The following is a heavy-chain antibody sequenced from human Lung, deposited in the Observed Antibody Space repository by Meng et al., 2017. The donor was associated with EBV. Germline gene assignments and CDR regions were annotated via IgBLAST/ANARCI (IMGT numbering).Heavy chain of an antibody. CDR1: GGSFSGYY. D-gene: IGHD3-22*01. J-gene: IGHJ4*02. Sequence: LLLEWGGGRLKPSGTLSLTCAVDGGSFSGYYWSWIRQPPGKGMEWIGEINHSCSTNSNPSLKSRVTISVDTSKTQFTLKLSFVTAADTAVYYCARGRIIGDSSGYSDYWGQGTLVTVSS. CDR3: ARGRIIGDSSGYSDY. V-gene: IGHV4-34*01. CDR2: INHSCST.